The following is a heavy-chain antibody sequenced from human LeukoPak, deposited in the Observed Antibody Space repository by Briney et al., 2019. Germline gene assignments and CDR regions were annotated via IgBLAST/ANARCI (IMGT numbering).Heavy chain of an antibody. D-gene: IGHD4/OR15-4a*01. CDR1: GGSISSSSYY. J-gene: IGHJ4*02. Sequence: SETLSLTCTVSGGSISSSSYYWGWLRQPPGKGLEWIGTIYYSGSTYYNPSLKSRVTISVDTSKNQFSLKLSSVTAADTAMYYCAKSYGANDARLDYWGPGTQVTVSS. CDR3: AKSYGANDARLDY. CDR2: IYYSGST. V-gene: IGHV4-39*01.